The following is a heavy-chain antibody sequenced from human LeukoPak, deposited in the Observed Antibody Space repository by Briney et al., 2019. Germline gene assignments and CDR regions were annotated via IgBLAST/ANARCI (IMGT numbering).Heavy chain of an antibody. CDR2: IYYSGST. V-gene: IGHV4-59*12. CDR1: GGSISGYS. D-gene: IGHD3-22*01. CDR3: ARDRVVSLYQSNYYDSSGYTDY. Sequence: SETLSLTCTVSGGSISGYSWSWIRQPPGKGLEWIGYIYYSGSTNYNPSLRSRVTISVDTSKSQFSLKLSSVTAADTAVYYCARDRVVSLYQSNYYDSSGYTDYWGQGTLVTVSS. J-gene: IGHJ4*02.